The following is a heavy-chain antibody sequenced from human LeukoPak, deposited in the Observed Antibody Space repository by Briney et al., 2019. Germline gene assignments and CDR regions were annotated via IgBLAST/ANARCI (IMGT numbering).Heavy chain of an antibody. Sequence: PSETLSLTCAVYGGSFSGYCWSWIRQPPGKGLEWIGEINHSGSTNYNPSLKSRVTISVDTSKNQFSLKLSSVTAADTAVYYCARGGVVGATDPWGQGTLVTVSS. CDR3: ARGGVVGATDP. D-gene: IGHD1-26*01. J-gene: IGHJ5*02. CDR1: GGSFSGYC. V-gene: IGHV4-34*01. CDR2: INHSGST.